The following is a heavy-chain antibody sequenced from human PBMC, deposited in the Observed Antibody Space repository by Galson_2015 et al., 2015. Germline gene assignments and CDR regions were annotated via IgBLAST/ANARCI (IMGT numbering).Heavy chain of an antibody. CDR3: AKDRAVGGYDYRWSFCCDY. D-gene: IGHD5-12*01. V-gene: IGHV3-23*01. J-gene: IGHJ4*02. Sequence: SLRLSCAASGFTFSSYAMSWVRQAPGKGLEWVSAISGSGGSTYYADSVKGRFTTSRDNSKNTLYLQMNSLRAEDTAVYYCAKDRAVGGYDYRWSFCCDYWGQGTLVTVSS. CDR2: ISGSGGST. CDR1: GFTFSSYA.